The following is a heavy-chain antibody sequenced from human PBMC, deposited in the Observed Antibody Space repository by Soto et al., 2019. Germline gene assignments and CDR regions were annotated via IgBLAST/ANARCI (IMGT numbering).Heavy chain of an antibody. V-gene: IGHV1-69*13. CDR3: ASPRRPYYYGSGSPDYYGMDV. D-gene: IGHD3-10*01. CDR1: GGTFSSYA. CDR2: IIPIFGTA. J-gene: IGHJ6*02. Sequence: GASVKVSCKASGGTFSSYAISWVRQAPGQGLEWMGGIIPIFGTANYAQKFQGRVTITADESTSTAYMELSSLRSEDTAVYYCASPRRPYYYGSGSPDYYGMDVWGQGTTVTVYS.